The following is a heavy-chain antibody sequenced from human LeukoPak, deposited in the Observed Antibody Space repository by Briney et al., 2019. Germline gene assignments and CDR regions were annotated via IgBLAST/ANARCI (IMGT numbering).Heavy chain of an antibody. CDR2: IWSDGSRQ. D-gene: IGHD3-3*01. V-gene: IGHV3-33*01. CDR3: ARTTYYDFWSGSARGYFDY. Sequence: GTSLRLSCAASGFIFSSSAMHWVRQTPGTGLEWVAVIWSDGSRQYYVDSVKGRFTISRDNSKNTLYLQMNSLRAEDTAVYYCARTTYYDFWSGSARGYFDYWGQGTLVTVSS. CDR1: GFIFSSSA. J-gene: IGHJ4*02.